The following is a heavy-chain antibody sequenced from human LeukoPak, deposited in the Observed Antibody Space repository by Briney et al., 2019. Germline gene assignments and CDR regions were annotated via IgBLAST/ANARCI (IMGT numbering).Heavy chain of an antibody. D-gene: IGHD3-10*01. V-gene: IGHV3-23*01. CDR2: ISGSGDKT. CDR3: AKDLNYGFDS. Sequence: GESLRLACAASGFAFRTYAMSWVRQAPGKGLEGVSAISGSGDKTFYAESVRGRFTISRDNSKNTLYLQMNSLRAEDTAVYYCAKDLNYGFDSWGQGTLVTVSS. J-gene: IGHJ4*02. CDR1: GFAFRTYA.